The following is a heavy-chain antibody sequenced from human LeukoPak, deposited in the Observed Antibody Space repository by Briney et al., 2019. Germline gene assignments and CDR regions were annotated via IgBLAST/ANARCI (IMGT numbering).Heavy chain of an antibody. D-gene: IGHD1-26*01. V-gene: IGHV4-34*01. CDR3: ARGRGAGYYYYGMDV. CDR1: GDSVRTNNYY. J-gene: IGHJ6*02. CDR2: INHSGST. Sequence: KPSETLSLTCTVSGDSVRTNNYYWSWIRQPPGKGLEWIGEINHSGSTNYNPSLKSRVTISVDTSKNQFSLKLSSVTAADTAVYYCARGRGAGYYYYGMDVWGQGTTVTVSS.